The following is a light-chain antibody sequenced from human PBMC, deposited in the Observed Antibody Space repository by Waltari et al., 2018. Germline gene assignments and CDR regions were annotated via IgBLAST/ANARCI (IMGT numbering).Light chain of an antibody. V-gene: IGLV4-69*01. Sequence: QLVLTQSPSASASLGASVKLTCTLSSGHSNYAIAWPQQQPEKGPRYLMTLNSDGTHNKGDGIPDRFSGSSSGAERYLTISSLQSEDEADYYCQTWGTGIRVFGGGTKLTVL. CDR2: LNSDGTH. CDR3: QTWGTGIRV. CDR1: SGHSNYA. J-gene: IGLJ3*02.